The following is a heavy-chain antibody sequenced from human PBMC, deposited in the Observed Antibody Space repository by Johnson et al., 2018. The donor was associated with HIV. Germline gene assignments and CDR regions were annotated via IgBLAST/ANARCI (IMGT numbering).Heavy chain of an antibody. J-gene: IGHJ3*02. CDR1: GFTVSSNY. CDR2: IWYDGSNK. CDR3: ARDGYYYDGSGYHAFHI. Sequence: QMLLVESGGGLIQPGGSLRLSCAASGFTVSSNYMSWVRQAPGKGLEWVAVIWYDGSNKYYADSVKGRFTISRDNAKDSLYLQMNSLRAEDTAVYYCARDGYYYDGSGYHAFHIWGQGTMVTVSS. D-gene: IGHD3-22*01. V-gene: IGHV3-33*08.